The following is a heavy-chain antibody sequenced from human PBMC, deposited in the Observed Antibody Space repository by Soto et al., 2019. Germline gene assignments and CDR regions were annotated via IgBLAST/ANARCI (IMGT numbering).Heavy chain of an antibody. CDR2: ISSNGGST. D-gene: IGHD5-18*01. CDR3: VKQDGYSYAFDI. V-gene: IGHV3-64D*06. J-gene: IGHJ3*02. CDR1: GFTFSSYA. Sequence: EVQLVESGGGLVQPGGSLRLSCSASGFTFSSYAMHWARQAPGKGLEYVSAISSNGGSTYYADSVKGRFTISRDNSKNTLYLQMSSLRAEDTAVYYCVKQDGYSYAFDIWGQGTMVTVSS.